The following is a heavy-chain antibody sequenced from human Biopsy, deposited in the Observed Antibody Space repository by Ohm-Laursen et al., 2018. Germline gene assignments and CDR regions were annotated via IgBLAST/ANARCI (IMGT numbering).Heavy chain of an antibody. V-gene: IGHV3-23*01. CDR1: GFTFSSHA. Sequence: GSLRLSCAAFGFTFSSHAMSWVRQAPGKGLECVSVINGSGGSTYYADPVKGRFTTSRDNSKNTLYLQMNSLRAEDTAMYYCARDLYDFCGGCPFDPWGQGTLVTVS. CDR3: ARDLYDFCGGCPFDP. CDR2: INGSGGST. J-gene: IGHJ5*02. D-gene: IGHD3-3*01.